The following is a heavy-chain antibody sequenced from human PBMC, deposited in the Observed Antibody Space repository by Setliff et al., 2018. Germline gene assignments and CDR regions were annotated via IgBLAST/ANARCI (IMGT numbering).Heavy chain of an antibody. CDR1: GDSISSTSYQ. V-gene: IGHV4-39*01. J-gene: IGHJ4*02. CDR2: IYYTGTA. CDR3: ARHEFVGGYYGSVTYRHFDY. D-gene: IGHD3-10*01. Sequence: PSETLSLTCTVSGDSISSTSYQWGWVRQPPGKGLEWIGSIYYTGTAYYNLFLKSRVTISVDTSKNQFSLQVTSLAATDTALYFCARHEFVGGYYGSVTYRHFDYWGQGILVTVSS.